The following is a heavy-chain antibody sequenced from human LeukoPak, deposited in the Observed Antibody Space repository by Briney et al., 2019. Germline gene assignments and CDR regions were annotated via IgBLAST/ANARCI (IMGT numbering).Heavy chain of an antibody. J-gene: IGHJ4*02. D-gene: IGHD2-2*01. Sequence: RAGGSLRLSCAASGFTFSSYVMSWVRQAPGKGLEWVSGISGSGGSTYYADSVKGRFTISRDNSKNTLYLQMNSLRAEDTAVYYCAKAPCSSTSCSYDYWGQGTLVTVSS. CDR1: GFTFSSYV. CDR3: AKAPCSSTSCSYDY. CDR2: ISGSGGST. V-gene: IGHV3-23*01.